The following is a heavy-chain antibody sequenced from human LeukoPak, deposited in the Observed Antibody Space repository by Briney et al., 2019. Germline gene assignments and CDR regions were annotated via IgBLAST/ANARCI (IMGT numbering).Heavy chain of an antibody. CDR2: ISAYNGNT. CDR1: GYTFTSYD. CDR3: AGSTTDGAFDI. V-gene: IGHV1-18*01. Sequence: ASVKVSCKAFGYTFTSYDINWVRQAPGQGLEWMGWISAYNGNTNYAQKLQGRVTMTTDTSTSTAYMELRSLRSDDTAVYYCAGSTTDGAFDIWGQGTMVTVSS. D-gene: IGHD2-2*01. J-gene: IGHJ3*02.